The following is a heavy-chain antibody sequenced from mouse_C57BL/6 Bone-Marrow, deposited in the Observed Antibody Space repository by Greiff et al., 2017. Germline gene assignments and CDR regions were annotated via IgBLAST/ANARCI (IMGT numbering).Heavy chain of an antibody. V-gene: IGHV14-2*01. D-gene: IGHD1-1*01. Sequence: VQLKESGAELVKPGASVKLSCTASGFNIKDYYMHWVKQRTEQGLEWIGRIDHEDGETKYAPKFQGKATITADPSSNTAYLQLSSLTSEDTAVYYWARNYYGSGYAMDYWGQGTSVTVSS. CDR2: IDHEDGET. J-gene: IGHJ4*01. CDR1: GFNIKDYY. CDR3: ARNYYGSGYAMDY.